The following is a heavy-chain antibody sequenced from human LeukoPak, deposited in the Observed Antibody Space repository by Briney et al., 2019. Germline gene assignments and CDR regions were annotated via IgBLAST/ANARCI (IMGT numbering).Heavy chain of an antibody. V-gene: IGHV1-69*13. CDR3: ARGPSGYDSSYYYGMDV. J-gene: IGHJ6*02. CDR2: IIPIFGTA. CDR1: GGTFSSYA. Sequence: SVKVSCKASGGTFSSYAISWVRQAPGQGLEWMGGIIPIFGTANYAQKFQGRVTITADESTSTAYMELSSLRSEDTAVYYCARGPSGYDSSYYYGMDVWGQGTTVTVSS. D-gene: IGHD5-12*01.